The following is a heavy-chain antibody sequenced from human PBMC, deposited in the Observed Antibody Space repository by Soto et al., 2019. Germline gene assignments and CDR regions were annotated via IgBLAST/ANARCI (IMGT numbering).Heavy chain of an antibody. J-gene: IGHJ4*02. CDR3: ARDSNIPRWGNSGYGYFDY. Sequence: VQLVESGGGVVQPGRSLRLSCAASGFTFSTYGMHWVRQAPGKGLEWVALISYDGGHKYYADSVKGRFTISRDNSKDTLSLQLNILRADDTAVYYCARDSNIPRWGNSGYGYFDYWGQGTLVTVSS. CDR1: GFTFSTYG. V-gene: IGHV3-30*03. D-gene: IGHD5-12*01. CDR2: ISYDGGHK.